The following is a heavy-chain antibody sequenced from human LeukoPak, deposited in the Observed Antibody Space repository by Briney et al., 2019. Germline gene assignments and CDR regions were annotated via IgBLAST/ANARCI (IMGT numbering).Heavy chain of an antibody. CDR2: INHSGST. Sequence: SETLSLTCAVYGGSFSGYYWSWIRQPPGKGLEWIGEINHSGSTNYNPSLKSRVSISVDTSKNQFSLRLSSVTASDTAVYYCARPVYYGLAYDAFDIWGQGTMVTVSS. V-gene: IGHV4-34*01. D-gene: IGHD3/OR15-3a*01. J-gene: IGHJ3*02. CDR3: ARPVYYGLAYDAFDI. CDR1: GGSFSGYY.